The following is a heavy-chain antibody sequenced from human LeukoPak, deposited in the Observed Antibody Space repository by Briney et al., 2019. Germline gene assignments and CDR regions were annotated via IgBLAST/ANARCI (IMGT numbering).Heavy chain of an antibody. CDR3: ARDYPYSYYMNV. CDR1: GFSFSHYA. D-gene: IGHD4-11*01. V-gene: IGHV3-21*01. Sequence: GGSLRLSCAGSGFSFSHYAINWVRQAPGKGLEWVSSITSSSDYIFYADSVKVRFTISRDNAKNLLYLQMNSLRAEDTAVYYCARDYPYSYYMNVWGNGTTVTVSS. J-gene: IGHJ6*03. CDR2: ITSSSDYI.